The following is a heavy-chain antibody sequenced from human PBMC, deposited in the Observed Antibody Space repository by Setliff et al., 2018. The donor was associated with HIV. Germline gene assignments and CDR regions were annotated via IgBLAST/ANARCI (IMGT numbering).Heavy chain of an antibody. J-gene: IGHJ6*03. D-gene: IGHD6-25*01. CDR3: ARGAWYTSGWHSSRYMDV. CDR1: GGSFSSYG. Sequence: SVKVSCKASGGSFSSYGISWVRQAPGQGLEWMGGIIPMYRTANYAQKFQGRVTITADESTSTAYMELSRLRSDDTAVYYCARGAWYTSGWHSSRYMDVWGKGTTVTVS. V-gene: IGHV1-69*13. CDR2: IIPMYRTA.